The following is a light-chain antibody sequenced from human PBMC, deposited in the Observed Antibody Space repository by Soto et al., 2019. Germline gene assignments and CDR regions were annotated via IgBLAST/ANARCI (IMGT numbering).Light chain of an antibody. CDR1: SSNIGAGYD. Sequence: QSVLTQPPSVSGAPGQRVTISCTGSSSNIGAGYDVHWYQQLPGTAPKLLIYGNSNRPSGVPDRFSGSKSGNSASLATTAIQADAQAHYYCQSYDRSRRCYVCGTRKRVNIL. CDR2: GNS. CDR3: QSYDRSRRCYV. V-gene: IGLV1-40*01. J-gene: IGLJ1*01.